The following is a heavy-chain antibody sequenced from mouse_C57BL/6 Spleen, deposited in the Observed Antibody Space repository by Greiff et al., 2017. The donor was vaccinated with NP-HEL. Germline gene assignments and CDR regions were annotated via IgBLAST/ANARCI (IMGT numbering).Heavy chain of an antibody. CDR1: RSSFPLPP. V-gene: IGHV2-4*01. J-gene: IGHJ3*01. Sequence: VQLQESGPGLVQPSQSLSITCTVPRSSFPLPPFPFFPPPPFPCLSFLLFIFSGGSTDYNAAFISRLSISKDNSKSQVFFKMNSLQADDTAIYYCVGWFAYWGQGTLVTVSA. CDR2: IFSGGST. CDR3: VGWFAY.